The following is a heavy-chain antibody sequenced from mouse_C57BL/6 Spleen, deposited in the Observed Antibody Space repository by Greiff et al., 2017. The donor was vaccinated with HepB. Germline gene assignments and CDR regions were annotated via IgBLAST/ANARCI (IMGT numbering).Heavy chain of an antibody. V-gene: IGHV1-15*01. Sequence: QVQLQQSGAELVRPGASVTLSCKASGYTFTDYEMHWVKQTPVHGLEWIGAIDPETGGTAYNQKFKGKAILTADKSSSTAYMELRSLTSEDSAVYYCTRSKDYFDYWGQGTTHTVSS. J-gene: IGHJ2*01. CDR1: GYTFTDYE. CDR3: TRSKDYFDY. CDR2: IDPETGGT.